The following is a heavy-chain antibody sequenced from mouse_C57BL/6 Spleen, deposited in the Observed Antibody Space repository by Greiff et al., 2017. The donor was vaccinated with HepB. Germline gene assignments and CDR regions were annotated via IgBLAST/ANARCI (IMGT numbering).Heavy chain of an antibody. J-gene: IGHJ4*01. CDR2: IDPEDGET. V-gene: IGHV14-2*01. CDR3: ALGDYGSSYGDAMDY. Sequence: EVQLVESGAELVKPGASVKLSCTASGFNIKDYYMHWVKQRTEQGLEWIGRIDPEDGETKYAPKFQGKATITADTSSNTAYLQLSSLTSEDTAVYYCALGDYGSSYGDAMDYWGQGTSVTVSS. CDR1: GFNIKDYY. D-gene: IGHD1-1*01.